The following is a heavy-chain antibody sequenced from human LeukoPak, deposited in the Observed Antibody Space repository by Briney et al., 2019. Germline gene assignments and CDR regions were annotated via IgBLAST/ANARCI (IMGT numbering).Heavy chain of an antibody. D-gene: IGHD3-22*01. CDR3: ARGVRNSSGYYSIYFDY. CDR1: GFTVSSNY. CDR2: IYIGGNT. J-gene: IGHJ4*02. V-gene: IGHV3-53*01. Sequence: GRSLRLSCAASGFTVSSNYMSWVRQAPGKGLEWVSIIYIGGNTYYADSVKGRFTISRDNSKNTLYLQMNSLRAKDTAVYYCARGVRNSSGYYSIYFDYWGQRTLVTVSS.